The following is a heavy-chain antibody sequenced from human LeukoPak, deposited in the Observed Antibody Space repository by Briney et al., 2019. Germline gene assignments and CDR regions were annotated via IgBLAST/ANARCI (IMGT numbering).Heavy chain of an antibody. Sequence: ASVKVSCKASGYTFTSYGISWVRQAPGQGLEWMGWMNPNSGNTGYAQRFQGRVTITRNTSISTAYMELSSLRSEDTAVYYCARVVRYYDSGGYVIWGLGTLVTVSS. CDR2: MNPNSGNT. D-gene: IGHD3-22*01. CDR3: ARVVRYYDSGGYVI. J-gene: IGHJ4*02. CDR1: GYTFTSYG. V-gene: IGHV1-8*03.